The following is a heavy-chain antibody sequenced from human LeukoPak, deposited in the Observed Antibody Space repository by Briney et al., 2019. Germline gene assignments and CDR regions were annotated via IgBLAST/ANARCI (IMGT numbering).Heavy chain of an antibody. D-gene: IGHD3-16*01. CDR2: ISGSGGST. CDR1: GFTFSSYG. CDR3: AKVMITFGGVTHPTFDY. Sequence: GGTLRLSCAASGFTFSSYGMSWVRQAPGKGLEWVSAISGSGGSTYYADSVKGRFTISRDNSKNTLYLQMNSLRAEDTAVYYCAKVMITFGGVTHPTFDYWGQGTLVTVSS. V-gene: IGHV3-23*01. J-gene: IGHJ4*02.